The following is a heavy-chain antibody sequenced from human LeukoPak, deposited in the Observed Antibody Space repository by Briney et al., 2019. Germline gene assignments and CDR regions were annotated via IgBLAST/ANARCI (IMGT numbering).Heavy chain of an antibody. V-gene: IGHV4-59*01. D-gene: IGHD2-2*01. J-gene: IGHJ4*02. Sequence: PSETLSLTCTVSGGSISSYYWKWIRLPPGKGLEWIGYIYSSGSTIYNPSLKSRVTISVDTSKNQFSLKLSSVTAADTAVYYCARGYCSSTSCYGPYYFDYWGQGTLVTVSS. CDR3: ARGYCSSTSCYGPYYFDY. CDR2: IYSSGST. CDR1: GGSISSYY.